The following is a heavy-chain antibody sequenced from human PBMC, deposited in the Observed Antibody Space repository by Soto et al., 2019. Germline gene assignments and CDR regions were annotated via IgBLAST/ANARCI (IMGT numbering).Heavy chain of an antibody. Sequence: EVQLVESGGGLVQPGGSLRLSCAASGFTFSSYSMNWVRQAPGKGLEWVSYISSSSSTIYYADSVKGRFTISRDNAKNSLYLQMNSLRDEDTAVYYCARGRAAGRPNWFDPWGQGTLVTVSS. J-gene: IGHJ5*02. CDR2: ISSSSSTI. V-gene: IGHV3-48*02. CDR3: ARGRAAGRPNWFDP. D-gene: IGHD6-13*01. CDR1: GFTFSSYS.